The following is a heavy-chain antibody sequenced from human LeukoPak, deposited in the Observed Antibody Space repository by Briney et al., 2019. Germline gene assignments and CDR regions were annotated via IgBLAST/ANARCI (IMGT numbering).Heavy chain of an antibody. J-gene: IGHJ6*02. CDR1: GFPFSCYW. V-gene: IGHV3-7*03. CDR2: INHNGNVN. Sequence: PGGSLRLSCAASGFPFSCYWMNWARPAPGKGLEWVASINHNGNVNYYVDSVKGRFTISRDNAKNSLYLQMSNLRAEDTAVYFCARGGGLDVGGQGATVTVSS. CDR3: ARGGGLDV. D-gene: IGHD3-16*01.